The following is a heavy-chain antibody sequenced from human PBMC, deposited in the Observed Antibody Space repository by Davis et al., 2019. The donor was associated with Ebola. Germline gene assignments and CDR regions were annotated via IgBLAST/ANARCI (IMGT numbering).Heavy chain of an antibody. Sequence: GESLKISCKGSGYSFTNYWIGWVRQMPGKGLEWMGIIYTGDSDTRYSPSFRGQVTISADKSLSTAYLQWSSLKASDTAMYYCARRDSSGYFLFDSWGQGTQVTVSS. J-gene: IGHJ4*02. CDR3: ARRDSSGYFLFDS. V-gene: IGHV5-51*01. CDR2: IYTGDSDT. CDR1: GYSFTNYW. D-gene: IGHD3-22*01.